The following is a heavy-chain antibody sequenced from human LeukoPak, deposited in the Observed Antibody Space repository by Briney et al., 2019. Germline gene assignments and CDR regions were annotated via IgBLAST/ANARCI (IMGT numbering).Heavy chain of an antibody. CDR1: GGSISSYY. V-gene: IGHV4-59*01. J-gene: IGHJ6*02. CDR3: ARSPGKDDFWSSLYYYYGMDV. Sequence: SETLFLTCTVSGGSISSYYWSWIRQPPGKGLEWIGYIYYSGSTNYNPSLKSRVTISVDTSKNQFSLKLSSVTAADAAVYYCARSPGKDDFWSSLYYYYGMDVWGQGTTVTVSS. D-gene: IGHD3-3*01. CDR2: IYYSGST.